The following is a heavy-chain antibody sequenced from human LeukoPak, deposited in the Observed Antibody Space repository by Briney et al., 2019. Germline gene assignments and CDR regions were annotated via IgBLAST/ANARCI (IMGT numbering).Heavy chain of an antibody. V-gene: IGHV3-21*01. Sequence: GGSLRLSCAASGFTFSTFAMIWVRQPPGKGLEWVSSIFPSGGEIHYADSVKGRFTISRDNAKNLLYLQMNSLRAEDTAVYYCARISDSSGYYLGAFDIWGQGTMGTVS. J-gene: IGHJ3*02. CDR3: ARISDSSGYYLGAFDI. CDR2: IFPSGGEI. D-gene: IGHD3-22*01. CDR1: GFTFSTFA.